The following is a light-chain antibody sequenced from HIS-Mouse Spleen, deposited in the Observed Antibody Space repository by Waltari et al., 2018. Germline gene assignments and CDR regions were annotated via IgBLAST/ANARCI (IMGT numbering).Light chain of an antibody. CDR2: DAS. V-gene: IGLV3-21*02. Sequence: SYVLTQPPSVSVAPGQTARITCGGNNIGSKSVHWYQPKPGQAPVLVVYDASDRPSGIPERFSGSNSGNTATLTISRVEAGDEADYYCQVWDSSSDHYVFGTGTKVTVL. CDR1: NIGSKS. J-gene: IGLJ1*01. CDR3: QVWDSSSDHYV.